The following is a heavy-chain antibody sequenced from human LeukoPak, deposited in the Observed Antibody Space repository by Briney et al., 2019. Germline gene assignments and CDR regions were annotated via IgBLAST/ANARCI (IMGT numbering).Heavy chain of an antibody. D-gene: IGHD6-13*01. J-gene: IGHJ4*02. V-gene: IGHV4-61*02. CDR3: ARGGGIAAAGRFDY. CDR2: IYTSGST. CDR1: GGSISSGSYY. Sequence: SETLSLTCTVSGGSISSGSYYWSWIRQPAGKGLEWIRRIYTSGSTNYNPSLKSRVTISVDTSKNQFSLKLSSVTAADTAVYYCARGGGIAAAGRFDYWGQGTLVTVSS.